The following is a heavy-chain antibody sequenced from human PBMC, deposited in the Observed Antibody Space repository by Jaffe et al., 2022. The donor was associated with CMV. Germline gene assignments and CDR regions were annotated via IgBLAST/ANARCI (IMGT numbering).Heavy chain of an antibody. D-gene: IGHD3-10*01. CDR3: ARDHYYGSGSYPDF. J-gene: IGHJ4*02. V-gene: IGHV1-46*01. CDR2: INPSSGTT. CDR1: GYTFTNFY. Sequence: QVQLVQSGAEVREPGASVKLSCKASGYTFTNFYIHWVHQAPGQGLEWMGMINPSSGTTSYAPKFQGRVTMTRDTSTTTVYMELSSLRSEDTALFYCARDHYYGSGSYPDFWGQGTLVTVSS.